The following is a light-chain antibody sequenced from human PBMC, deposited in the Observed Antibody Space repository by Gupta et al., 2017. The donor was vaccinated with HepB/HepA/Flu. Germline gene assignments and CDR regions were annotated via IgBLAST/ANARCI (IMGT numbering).Light chain of an antibody. CDR3: QVWDSSDYPVWV. CDR2: DDS. Sequence: SYVLTQPPSVSVAPGQTARISCVGNNLGIKSVHWYQKKPGQAPVLVVHDDSDRASGIPERFFGSNSGNTATLTINRVEAGDEADYYCQVWDSSDYPVWVFGGGTMLTVL. J-gene: IGLJ3*02. V-gene: IGLV3-21*02. CDR1: NLGIKS.